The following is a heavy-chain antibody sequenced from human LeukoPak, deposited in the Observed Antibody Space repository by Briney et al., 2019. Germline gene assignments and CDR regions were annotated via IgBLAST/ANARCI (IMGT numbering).Heavy chain of an antibody. V-gene: IGHV3-53*01. J-gene: IGHJ3*02. D-gene: IGHD6-13*01. CDR2: IYSDGTT. Sequence: GGSLRLSCAASEFTVSTNYMTWVRQAPGKGLEWVSEIYSDGTTYYAASVKGRFSISRDNSKNTVYLEMNSLRGEDRAIYYCTRDLRQHGVFDIWGQGTMVTVSS. CDR3: TRDLRQHGVFDI. CDR1: EFTVSTNY.